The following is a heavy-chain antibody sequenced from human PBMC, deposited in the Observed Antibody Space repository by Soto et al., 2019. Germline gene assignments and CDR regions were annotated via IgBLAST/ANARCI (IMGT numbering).Heavy chain of an antibody. CDR3: ARVYGVPFAPFTLSCFHP. J-gene: IGHJ5*02. Sequence: NPWETLSLTCTVSGGSVDSNRYYWAWIRQPPGKGLEWIGSIFYTGSTYYNPSLKSRVTISVDTSKNQFSLKLSSVTAADTAVYYCARVYGVPFAPFTLSCFHPLRQGPLVSV. V-gene: IGHV4-39*01. D-gene: IGHD3-10*01. CDR1: GGSVDSNRYY. CDR2: IFYTGST.